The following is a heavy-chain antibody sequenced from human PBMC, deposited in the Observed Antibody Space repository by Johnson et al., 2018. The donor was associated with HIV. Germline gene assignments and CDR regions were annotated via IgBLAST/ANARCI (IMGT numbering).Heavy chain of an antibody. Sequence: VQLVESGGGVVQPGRSLRLSCAASGFTFDDYGMSWVRQAPGKGLEWVSGINWYGGSTGYADSVKGRFTISRDNAKNSLYLQMNNLRAEDTALYYCARRWELHSNAFDIWGQGTMVTVSS. J-gene: IGHJ3*02. CDR1: GFTFDDYG. CDR2: INWYGGST. D-gene: IGHD1-26*01. CDR3: ARRWELHSNAFDI. V-gene: IGHV3-20*04.